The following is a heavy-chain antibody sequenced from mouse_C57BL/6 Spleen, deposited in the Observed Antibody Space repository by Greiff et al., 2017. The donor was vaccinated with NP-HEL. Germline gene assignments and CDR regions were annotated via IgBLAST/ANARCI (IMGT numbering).Heavy chain of an antibody. CDR3: ARGNDYNGYFEV. D-gene: IGHD2-4*01. Sequence: DVKLVESGGGLVKPGGSLKLSCAASGFTFSDYGMHWVRQAPEKGLEWVAYISSGSSTIYYADTVKGRFTISRDNAKNTLFLQMTSLRSEDTAMYYGARGNDYNGYFEVWGTGTTVTVAS. J-gene: IGHJ1*03. V-gene: IGHV5-17*01. CDR2: ISSGSSTI. CDR1: GFTFSDYG.